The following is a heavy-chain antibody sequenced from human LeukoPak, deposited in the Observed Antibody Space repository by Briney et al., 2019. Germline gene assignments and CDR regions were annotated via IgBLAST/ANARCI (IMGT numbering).Heavy chain of an antibody. CDR3: VREDTPATANY. D-gene: IGHD2-21*02. Sequence: GGSLRLSCAASGFNFANHAMSWVRQAPGKGLEWVSAISGGGDITYYADSVKGRFTISRDNSKDTLFLQMHSLRPGDTAVYYCVREDTPATANYWGQGTLVTISS. J-gene: IGHJ4*02. CDR2: ISGGGDIT. CDR1: GFNFANHA. V-gene: IGHV3-23*01.